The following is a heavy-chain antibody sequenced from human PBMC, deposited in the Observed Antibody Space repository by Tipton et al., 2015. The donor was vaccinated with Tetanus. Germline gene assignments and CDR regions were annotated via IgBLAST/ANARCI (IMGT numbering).Heavy chain of an antibody. V-gene: IGHV4-34*01. D-gene: IGHD4-23*01. CDR2: INHSGST. CDR3: ARGGVDGGNYGAFDI. Sequence: TLSLTCAVYGGSSSGYWWSWIRQAPRQGLEWIGEINHSGSTNYNPSLKSRVTISVDTSRYQFSLKLKSVTAADTAVYFCARGGVDGGNYGAFDIWGQGTMVTVSS. CDR1: GGSSSGYW. J-gene: IGHJ3*02.